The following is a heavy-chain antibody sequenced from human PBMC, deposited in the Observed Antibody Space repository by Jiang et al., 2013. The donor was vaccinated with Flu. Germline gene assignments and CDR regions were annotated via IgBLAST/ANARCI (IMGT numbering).Heavy chain of an antibody. J-gene: IGHJ4*02. D-gene: IGHD3-22*01. CDR2: ISYDGSNK. CDR3: AREFRLGVTYYFDY. Sequence: QLVESGGGVVQPGRSLRLSCAASGFTFSSYAMHWVRQAPGKGLEWVAVISYDGSNKYYADSVKGRFTISRDNSKNTLYLQMNSLRAEDTAVYYCAREFRLGVTYYFDYWGQGTLVTVSS. V-gene: IGHV3-30-3*01. CDR1: GFTFSSYA.